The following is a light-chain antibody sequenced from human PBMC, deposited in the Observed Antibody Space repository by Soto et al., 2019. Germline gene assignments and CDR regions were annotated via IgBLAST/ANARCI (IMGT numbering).Light chain of an antibody. Sequence: EIVLTQSPGTLSLSPGERATLSCRASQYVSTTFFAWYQQKPGQAPRLLIYGTSNRATGIPDRFSGSGSGTDFTLTISRLEPEDFAVYYCLHYGGSPITFGQGTRLEIK. CDR3: LHYGGSPIT. CDR1: QYVSTTF. CDR2: GTS. J-gene: IGKJ5*01. V-gene: IGKV3-20*01.